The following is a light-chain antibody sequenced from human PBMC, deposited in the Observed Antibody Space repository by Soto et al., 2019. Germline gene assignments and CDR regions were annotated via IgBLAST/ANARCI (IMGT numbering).Light chain of an antibody. J-gene: IGKJ5*01. CDR1: QRIGRF. CDR3: QHHNTWSIT. Sequence: EIVLTQSPGTLSLSPGERATLSCRTSQRIGRFLAWYQQRPGQAPRLLVYDTSSRATDIPSRFSGSGSGTHFTLTISSQEPDDFAVYYCQHHNTWSITFGQGTRVEIK. V-gene: IGKV3-11*01. CDR2: DTS.